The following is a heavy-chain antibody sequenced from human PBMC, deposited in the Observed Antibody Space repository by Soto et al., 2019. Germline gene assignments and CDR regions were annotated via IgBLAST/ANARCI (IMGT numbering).Heavy chain of an antibody. J-gene: IGHJ5*02. CDR3: ARGSETGIAVAESWFDP. D-gene: IGHD6-19*01. CDR1: GFTFSSYG. CDR2: IWYDGSNK. V-gene: IGHV3-33*01. Sequence: QVQLVESGGGVVQPGRSLRLSCAASGFTFSSYGMHWVRQAPGKGLEWVAVIWYDGSNKYYADSVKGRFTISRDNSKNTLYLQMNSLRAEDTAVYYCARGSETGIAVAESWFDPWGQGTLVTVSS.